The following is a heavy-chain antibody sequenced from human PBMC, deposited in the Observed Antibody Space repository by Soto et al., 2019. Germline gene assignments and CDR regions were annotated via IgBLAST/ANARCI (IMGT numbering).Heavy chain of an antibody. D-gene: IGHD3-3*01. CDR1: GFTFGVYA. CDR3: TIDDFLYGMDV. V-gene: IGHV3-49*04. J-gene: IGHJ6*02. CDR2: IRSKAYGGTT. Sequence: GGSLRLSCTASGFTFGVYAMSWVRQAPGKGLEWVGFIRSKAYGGTTEYAASVKGRFTISRDDSKSIAYLQMNSLKTEDTDVYYCTIDDFLYGMDVWGQGTTVTVSS.